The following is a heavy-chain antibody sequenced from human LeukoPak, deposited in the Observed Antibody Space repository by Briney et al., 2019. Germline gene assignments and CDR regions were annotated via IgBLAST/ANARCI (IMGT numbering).Heavy chain of an antibody. V-gene: IGHV3-23*01. Sequence: GGSLRLSCVASGFTFSSYAMNWVRQAPGKGLEWVSGISGSGGSTYYADSVKGRFTISRDNSKNTLYLQMNSLRVEDTAVYYCAKGRSNSYYGFDYWGQGTLVTVSS. CDR3: AKGRSNSYYGFDY. D-gene: IGHD3-10*01. CDR2: ISGSGGST. J-gene: IGHJ4*02. CDR1: GFTFSSYA.